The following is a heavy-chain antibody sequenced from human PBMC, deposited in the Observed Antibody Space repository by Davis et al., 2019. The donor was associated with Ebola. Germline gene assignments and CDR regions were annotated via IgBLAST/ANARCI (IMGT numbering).Heavy chain of an antibody. D-gene: IGHD5-12*01. CDR2: MNPNSANT. V-gene: IGHV1-8*01. Sequence: AASVKVSCKASGYTFTNYDVHWVRQGTGQGLEWIGWMNPNSANTGYGQKFQGRVTVTRNTSISTAYMELSSLTSEDTAVYYCARGRKVAKMGSWFDPWGQGTLVTVSS. J-gene: IGHJ5*02. CDR1: GYTFTNYD. CDR3: ARGRKVAKMGSWFDP.